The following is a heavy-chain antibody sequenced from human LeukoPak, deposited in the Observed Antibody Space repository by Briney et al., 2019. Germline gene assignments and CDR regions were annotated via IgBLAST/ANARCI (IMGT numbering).Heavy chain of an antibody. Sequence: AGGSLRLSCAASGFTITNAWMTWVRQAPGKGLEWVGRVKGDGGTTDYAAPVKGRFTISRDDSKNTLYMQMNSLETEDTAVYYCTARNFDYWGQGTLVTVSS. CDR1: GFTITNAW. CDR3: TARNFDY. CDR2: VKGDGGTT. V-gene: IGHV3-15*01. J-gene: IGHJ4*02.